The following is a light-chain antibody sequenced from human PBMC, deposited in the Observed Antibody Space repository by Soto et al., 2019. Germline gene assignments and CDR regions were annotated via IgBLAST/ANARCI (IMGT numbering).Light chain of an antibody. CDR3: QVWDTRRDHVI. Sequence: SYELTQAPSMSVAPGQTATITCGGNDIEGRVVHWYQQEPGQAPVLVVFDDSVRPSGIPERFSGASSGNTATLTITRVEAGDEADYYCQVWDTRRDHVIFGGGTKVTVL. CDR1: DIEGRV. CDR2: DDS. V-gene: IGLV3-21*02. J-gene: IGLJ2*01.